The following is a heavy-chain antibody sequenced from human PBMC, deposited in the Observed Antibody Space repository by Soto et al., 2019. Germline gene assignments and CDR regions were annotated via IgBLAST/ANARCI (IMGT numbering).Heavy chain of an antibody. J-gene: IGHJ4*02. D-gene: IGHD3-16*02. V-gene: IGHV1-46*03. CDR3: ARNGVYDYIWGSYRYRGYFDY. CDR2: INPSGGST. CDR1: GYTFTSYY. Sequence: QVQLVQSGAEVKKPGASVKVSCKASGYTFTSYYMHWVRQAPGQGLEWMGIINPSGGSTSYAQKFQGRVTITRDTSTSTVYMELSSLRSEDTAVYYCARNGVYDYIWGSYRYRGYFDYWGQGTLVTVSS.